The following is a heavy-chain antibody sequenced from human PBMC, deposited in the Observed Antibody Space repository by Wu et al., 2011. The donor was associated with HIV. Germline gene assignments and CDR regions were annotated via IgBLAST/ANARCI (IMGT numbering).Heavy chain of an antibody. Sequence: VQLVQSGAEVKKPGASVKVSCKASGYTLTSYGISWVRQAPGKGLESMGLVDPADGETIYVEKFQGRISINADTSTNTVYMDLSSLRSEDTAVYYCATPGRYGLGFFDHWGQGTLVTVSS. CDR3: ATPGRYGLGFFDH. D-gene: IGHD5-18*01. J-gene: IGHJ4*02. CDR1: GYTLTSYG. CDR2: VDPADGET. V-gene: IGHV1-69-2*01.